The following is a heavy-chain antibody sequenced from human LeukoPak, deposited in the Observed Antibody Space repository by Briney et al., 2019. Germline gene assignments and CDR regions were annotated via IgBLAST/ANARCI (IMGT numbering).Heavy chain of an antibody. CDR2: ISVSGGST. CDR1: GFTFSSYA. CDR3: AKVPLAARPDYYYYYMDV. V-gene: IGHV3-23*01. D-gene: IGHD6-6*01. J-gene: IGHJ6*03. Sequence: GGSLTLSCSVSGFTFSSYAMSWASPPPGEWMGWVSSISVSGGSTYYADSVKGRFTISRDNSKNTLYLQMNSLRAEDTAVYYCAKVPLAARPDYYYYYMDVWGKGTTVTVSS.